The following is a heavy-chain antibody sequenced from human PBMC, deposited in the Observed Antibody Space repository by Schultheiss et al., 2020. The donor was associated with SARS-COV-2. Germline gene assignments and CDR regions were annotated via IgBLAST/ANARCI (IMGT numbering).Heavy chain of an antibody. CDR3: AKGGANYYDSSGYYFDY. V-gene: IGHV3-30*02. Sequence: GGSLRLSCAASGFTFSSYGMHWVRQAPGKGLEWVAFILSDGSNKFYGDSVKGRFTISRDNSKNTLYLQMNSLRAEDTAVYYCAKGGANYYDSSGYYFDYWGQGTLVTVSS. CDR1: GFTFSSYG. CDR2: ILSDGSNK. J-gene: IGHJ4*02. D-gene: IGHD3-22*01.